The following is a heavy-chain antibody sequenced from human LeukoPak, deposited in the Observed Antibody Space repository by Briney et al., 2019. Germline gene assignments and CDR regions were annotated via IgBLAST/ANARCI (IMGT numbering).Heavy chain of an antibody. CDR3: ARDLREHKAHHIVVGPGAFDI. J-gene: IGHJ3*02. V-gene: IGHV1-69*06. CDR1: GGTFSSYA. Sequence: GASVKVSCKASGGTFSSYAISWVRQAPGQGLEWMGGIIPIFGTANYAQKFQGRVTITADKSTSTAYMELSSLRSEDTAVYYCARDLREHKAHHIVVGPGAFDIWGQGTMVTVSS. CDR2: IIPIFGTA. D-gene: IGHD2-21*01.